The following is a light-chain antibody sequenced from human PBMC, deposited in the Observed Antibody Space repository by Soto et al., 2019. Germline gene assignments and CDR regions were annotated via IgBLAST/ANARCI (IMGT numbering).Light chain of an antibody. Sequence: DIVMTQSPDSLAVSLGERATINCKSSQSVLYSSNNQNYLAWYQQTPGQPPKLLIYWASTRESGVPDRFSGSGSGTDFTLTISSLQAEDVAVYYCQQYYTSPETFGQGTKVKIK. CDR2: WAS. CDR1: QSVLYSSNNQNY. J-gene: IGKJ1*01. CDR3: QQYYTSPET. V-gene: IGKV4-1*01.